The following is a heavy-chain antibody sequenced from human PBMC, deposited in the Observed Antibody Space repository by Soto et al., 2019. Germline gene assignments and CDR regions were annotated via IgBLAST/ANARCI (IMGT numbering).Heavy chain of an antibody. V-gene: IGHV1-69*12. Sequence: QVQLVQSGAEVKKPGSSVKVSCKASGGTFRSYAISWVRQAPGQGLEWMGGIIPIFGTANYAQKFQGRVTITADESTSTAYMELSSLRSEDTAVYYCARNPDTNYYYGMDVWGQGTTVTVSS. CDR1: GGTFRSYA. J-gene: IGHJ6*02. CDR3: ARNPDTNYYYGMDV. CDR2: IIPIFGTA.